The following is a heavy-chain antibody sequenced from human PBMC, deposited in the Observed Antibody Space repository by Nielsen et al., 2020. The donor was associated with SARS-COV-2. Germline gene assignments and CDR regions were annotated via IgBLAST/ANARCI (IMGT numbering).Heavy chain of an antibody. CDR1: GGSISCGGYY. V-gene: IGHV4-31*03. CDR2: IYYSGST. J-gene: IGHJ4*02. CDR3: AREVTRVRGVIIRYMDY. Sequence: SETLSRTCTVSGGSISCGGYYWSWIRQHPGNGLVWIGYIYYSGSTYYNPSLKSRVTISVDTSKNQFSLKLSSVTAADTAVYYCAREVTRVRGVIIRYMDYWGQGTLVTVSS. D-gene: IGHD3-10*01.